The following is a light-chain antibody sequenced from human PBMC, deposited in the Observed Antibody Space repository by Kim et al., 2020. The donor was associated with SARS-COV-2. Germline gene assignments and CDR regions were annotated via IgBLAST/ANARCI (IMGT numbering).Light chain of an antibody. CDR1: SGHSSYA. Sequence: SVKLTFTLSSGHSSYAIAWHQQQPEEGPRYLMKLNSDGSHSKGDGIPDRFSGSSSGAERYLTISSLQSEDEADYYCQTWGTGIHWVFGGGTQLTVL. J-gene: IGLJ3*02. V-gene: IGLV4-69*01. CDR3: QTWGTGIHWV. CDR2: LNSDGSH.